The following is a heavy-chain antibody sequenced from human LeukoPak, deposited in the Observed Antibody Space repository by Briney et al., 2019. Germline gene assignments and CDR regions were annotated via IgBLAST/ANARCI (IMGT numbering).Heavy chain of an antibody. V-gene: IGHV3-43*01. CDR2: AGWAGGTT. D-gene: IGHD3-10*02. J-gene: IGHJ4*02. CDR1: GFNFDRYT. Sequence: GGSLRLSCATSGFNFDRYTIHWVRQAPGKGLEWVPLAGWAGGTTFYSDSVRGRFTISRDSGRKSVYLQMNSLTTDDTAFYFCAKELDTMFFDYWGQGALVTVSS. CDR3: AKELDTMFFDY.